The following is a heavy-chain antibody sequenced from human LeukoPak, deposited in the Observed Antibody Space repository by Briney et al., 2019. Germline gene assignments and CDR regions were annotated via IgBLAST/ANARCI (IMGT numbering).Heavy chain of an antibody. J-gene: IGHJ3*02. CDR1: GGTFSSYA. V-gene: IGHV1-69*13. CDR3: ARANTGRTYYCDSSGTSHPSFDI. Sequence: GASVKVSCKASGGTFSSYAISWVRQAPGQGLEWMGGIIPIFGTANYAQKFQGRVTITADESTSTAYMELSSLRSEDTAVYYCARANTGRTYYCDSSGTSHPSFDIWGQGTMVTVSS. D-gene: IGHD3-22*01. CDR2: IIPIFGTA.